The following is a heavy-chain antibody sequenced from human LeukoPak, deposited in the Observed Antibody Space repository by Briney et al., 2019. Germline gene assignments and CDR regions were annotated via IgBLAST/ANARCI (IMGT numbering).Heavy chain of an antibody. CDR3: ARDRSTRYFDY. J-gene: IGHJ4*02. Sequence: PGRSLRLSCAASGFTFGNHGMHWIRQVPGKGLEWVAVIWYDGSNQNYADSVKGRFTISRDNSKNMLYLQMNSLRDEDTAVYYCARDRSTRYFDYWGQGTLVTVSS. CDR2: IWYDGSNQ. D-gene: IGHD1-1*01. CDR1: GFTFGNHG. V-gene: IGHV3-33*01.